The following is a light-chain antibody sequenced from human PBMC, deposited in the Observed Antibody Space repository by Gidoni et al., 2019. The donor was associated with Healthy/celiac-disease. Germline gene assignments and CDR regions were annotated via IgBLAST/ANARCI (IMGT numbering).Light chain of an antibody. V-gene: IGKV3-15*01. J-gene: IGKJ1*01. CDR2: GAS. Sequence: ELVMTQSPATLSVSPGERATLSCRASQSVSSNLAWYQQKPGQAPRLLIYGASTRATGIPARFSGSGSGTEFTLTISSLQSEDFAVYYCQSGRTFGQGTKVEIK. CDR3: QSGRT. CDR1: QSVSSN.